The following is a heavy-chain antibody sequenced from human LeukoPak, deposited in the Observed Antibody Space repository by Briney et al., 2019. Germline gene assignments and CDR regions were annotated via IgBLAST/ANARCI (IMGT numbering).Heavy chain of an antibody. D-gene: IGHD2-21*01. Sequence: PGRSLRLSCAASGFTFSSYAMHWVRQSPARGLEWVASISPGGGTTYYADYVKGRFTISRDNSNNSLFVQMNSLRAEDTAVYYCAKEEGDIVVALHAFDIWGRGTMVTVSS. CDR1: GFTFSSYA. CDR3: AKEEGDIVVALHAFDI. CDR2: ISPGGGTT. V-gene: IGHV3-23*01. J-gene: IGHJ3*02.